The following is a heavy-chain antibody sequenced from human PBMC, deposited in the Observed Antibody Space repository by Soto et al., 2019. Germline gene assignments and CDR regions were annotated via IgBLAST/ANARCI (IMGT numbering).Heavy chain of an antibody. Sequence: QVQLVESGGGVVQPGRSLRLSCAASGFMFSTYAMHWVRQAPGKGLEWVAVISYDGSDIYYGDSGKGRFTISRDNPRNTLYLEMTSLQTEDTAVFSCARDQGRTVTRGDWFDPWGQGTLVTVSS. J-gene: IGHJ5*02. CDR1: GFMFSTYA. CDR2: ISYDGSDI. CDR3: ARDQGRTVTRGDWFDP. D-gene: IGHD6-19*01. V-gene: IGHV3-30-3*01.